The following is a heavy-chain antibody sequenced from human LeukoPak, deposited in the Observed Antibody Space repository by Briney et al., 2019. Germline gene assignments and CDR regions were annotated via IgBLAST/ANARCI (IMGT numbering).Heavy chain of an antibody. D-gene: IGHD5-12*01. CDR1: GGTFSSYA. V-gene: IGHV1-69*05. J-gene: IGHJ6*03. CDR2: IIPIFGTA. CDR3: ARGPDIVATITRFGTYYYYMDV. Sequence: GASVKVSCKASGGTFSSYAISWVRQAPGQGLERMGGIIPIFGTANYAQKFQGRVTITTDESTSTAYMELSSLRSEDTAVYYCARGPDIVATITRFGTYYYYMDVWGKGNPGHRLL.